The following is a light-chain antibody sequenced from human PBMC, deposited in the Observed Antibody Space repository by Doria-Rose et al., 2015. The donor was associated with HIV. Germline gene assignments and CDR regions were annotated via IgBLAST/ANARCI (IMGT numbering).Light chain of an antibody. CDR1: QSVSSSY. J-gene: IGKJ2*01. Sequence: QSPGTLSLSPGERAPLSCRASQSVSSSYLAWYQQKPGQAPRLLIYGASNRATGIPDRFSGSGSGTDFTLTISRLEPEDFAVYFCQQYGSSPPNTLGQGTKVEIK. CDR2: GAS. CDR3: QQYGSSPPNT. V-gene: IGKV3-20*01.